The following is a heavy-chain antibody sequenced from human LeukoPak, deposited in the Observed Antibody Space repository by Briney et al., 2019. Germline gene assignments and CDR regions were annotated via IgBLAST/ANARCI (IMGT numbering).Heavy chain of an antibody. CDR2: IYYSGST. J-gene: IGHJ5*02. CDR1: GGSISSTNFF. D-gene: IGHD2-2*01. V-gene: IGHV4-39*07. Sequence: NPSETLSLTCSVSGGSISSTNFFWGWIRQPPGKGLEWIGIIYYSGSTNYNPSLKSRVTISVDTSKNQFSLKLSSVTAADTAVYYCARGLAVVPAATYSRWFDPWGQGTLVTVSS. CDR3: ARGLAVVPAATYSRWFDP.